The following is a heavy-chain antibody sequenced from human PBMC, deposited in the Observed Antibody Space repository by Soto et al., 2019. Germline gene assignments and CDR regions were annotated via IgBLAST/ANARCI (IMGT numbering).Heavy chain of an antibody. Sequence: PGESLKISCKGSGCRFTSYWIAWVRQMPGKGLEWMGIIYPADSDTRYSPSFQGQVTISADKSISIAYLQWISLKASDTAIYYCASQEMATKNVDAFDIWGQGTMVTVSS. V-gene: IGHV5-51*01. CDR1: GCRFTSYW. D-gene: IGHD5-12*01. CDR3: ASQEMATKNVDAFDI. CDR2: IYPADSDT. J-gene: IGHJ3*02.